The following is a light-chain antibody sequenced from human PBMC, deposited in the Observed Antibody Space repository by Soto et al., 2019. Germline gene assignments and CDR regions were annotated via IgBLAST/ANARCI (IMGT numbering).Light chain of an antibody. CDR1: HDISDY. J-gene: IGKJ3*01. CDR2: DAS. Sequence: DIKMTQSPSSLSASIGDRVTITCQARHDISDYLNWYHQKPGKAPELLIYDASNLQTGVPSRFSGRGSGTNFFLTISVLQPEDIGTYYCQQYDNLICTFGPGTKV. CDR3: QQYDNLICT. V-gene: IGKV1-33*01.